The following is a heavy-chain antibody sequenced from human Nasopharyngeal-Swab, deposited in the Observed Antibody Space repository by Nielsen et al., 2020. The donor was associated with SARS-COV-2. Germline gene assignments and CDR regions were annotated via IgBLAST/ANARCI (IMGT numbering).Heavy chain of an antibody. CDR2: NRSKGNSYAT. Sequence: GGSLRLSCAASGFIFSDSAIHWVRQASGKGLEWVGRNRSKGNSYATEYAASVEGRFTISRDDSKNTAYLQMNSLMTEDTAVYYCSRCGGSCYTGKDYWGQGTLVTVSS. CDR3: SRCGGSCYTGKDY. V-gene: IGHV3-73*01. J-gene: IGHJ4*02. D-gene: IGHD2-15*01. CDR1: GFIFSDSA.